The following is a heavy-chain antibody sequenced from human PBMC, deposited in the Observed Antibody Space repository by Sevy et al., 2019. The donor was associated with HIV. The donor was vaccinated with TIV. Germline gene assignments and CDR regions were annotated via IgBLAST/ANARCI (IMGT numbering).Heavy chain of an antibody. CDR2: IYYSGST. CDR1: GGSISSYY. D-gene: IGHD1-26*01. V-gene: IGHV4-59*01. Sequence: SETLSLTCTVSGGSISSYYWSWIRQPPGKGLEWIGYIYYSGSTNYNPSLKSRVTISVDTSKNQFSLKLSSVTAADTAMYYCARGNRYGGSPVFDYWGQGTLVTVSS. CDR3: ARGNRYGGSPVFDY. J-gene: IGHJ4*02.